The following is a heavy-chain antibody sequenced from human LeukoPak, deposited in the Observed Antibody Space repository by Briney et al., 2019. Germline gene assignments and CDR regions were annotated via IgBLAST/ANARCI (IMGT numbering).Heavy chain of an antibody. CDR1: GFTFSSYG. CDR3: AKASPYDILTGYYKDYGMDV. V-gene: IGHV3-30*18. CDR2: ISYDGSNK. D-gene: IGHD3-9*01. Sequence: GGSLRLSCAASGFTFSSYGMHWVRQAPGKGLEWVAVISYDGSNKYYADSVKGRFTISRDNSKNTLYLQMNSLRAEDTAVYYCAKASPYDILTGYYKDYGMDVWGQGTTVTVSS. J-gene: IGHJ6*02.